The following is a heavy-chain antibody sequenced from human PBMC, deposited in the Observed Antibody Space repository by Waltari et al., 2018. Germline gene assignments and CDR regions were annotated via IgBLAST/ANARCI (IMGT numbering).Heavy chain of an antibody. V-gene: IGHV3-7*03. D-gene: IGHD2-8*01. CDR2: IRKDGSEK. J-gene: IGHJ4*02. Sequence: EVQLVESGGGLVQPGGSLRLLCADARFPLSPYWKTCVRQAPGKGLEWVANIRKDGSEKYYVDSVKGRFTISRNNANNSLYLQMNSLRAEDTATYYCTKMRRNLPRDIIDNWGQGTQVIIAS. CDR3: TKMRRNLPRDIIDN. CDR1: RFPLSPYW.